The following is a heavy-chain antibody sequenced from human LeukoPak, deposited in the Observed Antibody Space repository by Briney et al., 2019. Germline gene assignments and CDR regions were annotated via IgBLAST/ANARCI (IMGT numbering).Heavy chain of an antibody. Sequence: GDSLRLSCAASGFTFSSYSMNWVRQAPGKGLEWLSYISSSSGPIYYADSVKGRFTISRDNAKNSLYLQMNSLSDEDTAVYYCAKDDYGDKRTNYWGQGTLVTVSS. J-gene: IGHJ4*02. D-gene: IGHD4-17*01. CDR3: AKDDYGDKRTNY. CDR1: GFTFSSYS. CDR2: ISSSSGPI. V-gene: IGHV3-48*02.